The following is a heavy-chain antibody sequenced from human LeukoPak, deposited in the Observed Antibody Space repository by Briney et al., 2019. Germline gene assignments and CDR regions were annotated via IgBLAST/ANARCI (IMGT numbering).Heavy chain of an antibody. J-gene: IGHJ4*02. D-gene: IGHD3-22*01. Sequence: SQTLSLTCTVSGGSISSGGYYWSWIRQRPGKGLEWIGYIYYSGSTYYNPSLKSRVTISVDTSKNQFSLKLSSVTAADTAVYYCARAPSHYYDSKGVWHWGQGTLVTVSS. V-gene: IGHV4-31*03. CDR3: ARAPSHYYDSKGVWH. CDR1: GGSISSGGYY. CDR2: IYYSGST.